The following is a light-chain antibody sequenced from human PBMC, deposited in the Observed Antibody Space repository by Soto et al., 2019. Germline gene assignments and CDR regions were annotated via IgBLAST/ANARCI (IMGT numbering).Light chain of an antibody. V-gene: IGKV1-33*01. J-gene: IGKJ5*01. CDR1: QSVSRY. CDR3: QQYDILPIT. Sequence: DIEVTQSPSSLSASVGDSVTITCRASQSVSRYFNWYQQKPGSAPNLLIYDASNLEIGVPSRFSGSGSGTHFTFTISSLQTEDIGTYYCQQYDILPITFGRGTRLEI. CDR2: DAS.